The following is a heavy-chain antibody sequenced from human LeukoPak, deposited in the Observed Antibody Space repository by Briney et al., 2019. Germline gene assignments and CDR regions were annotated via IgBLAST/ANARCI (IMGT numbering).Heavy chain of an antibody. D-gene: IGHD4-23*01. J-gene: IGHJ5*02. CDR1: VYTFTSYY. Sequence: ASVKVSCKASVYTFTSYYMHWVRQAPGQGLEWMGIVNPSGGSTNYAQKFQGRVTMTRDMSTSTDYMELSSLRSEDTAVYYCARDNSVEDTAWWFDPWGQGTLVTVSS. CDR3: ARDNSVEDTAWWFDP. V-gene: IGHV1-46*01. CDR2: VNPSGGST.